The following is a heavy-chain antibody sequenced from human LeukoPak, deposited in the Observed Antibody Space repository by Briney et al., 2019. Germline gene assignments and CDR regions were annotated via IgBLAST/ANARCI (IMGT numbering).Heavy chain of an antibody. V-gene: IGHV4-59*08. Sequence: SETLSLTCTVSGGSISSYYWSWIRQPPGKGLEWIGYIYYSGSTNYNPSLKSRVTISVDTSKNQFSLKLSSVTAADTAVYYCARLGYCSGGSCGRPYYYYGMDVWGQGAMVTVSS. CDR2: IYYSGST. J-gene: IGHJ6*02. CDR3: ARLGYCSGGSCGRPYYYYGMDV. CDR1: GGSISSYY. D-gene: IGHD2-15*01.